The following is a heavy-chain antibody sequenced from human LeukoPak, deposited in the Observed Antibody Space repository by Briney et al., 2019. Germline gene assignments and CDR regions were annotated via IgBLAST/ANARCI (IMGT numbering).Heavy chain of an antibody. CDR2: ISTSGRAT. J-gene: IGHJ4*02. D-gene: IGHD5/OR15-5a*01. CDR3: AKARGSSVYEQFDY. Sequence: GGSLRVSCAAPGFSFRAYAVSWGRPGPEKGRQCGSTISTSGRATYYADSVEGRFTISRDNSKNTLYLQMNSLRADDTAVYYCAKARGSSVYEQFDYWGQGTQVTVSP. V-gene: IGHV3-23*01. CDR1: GFSFRAYA.